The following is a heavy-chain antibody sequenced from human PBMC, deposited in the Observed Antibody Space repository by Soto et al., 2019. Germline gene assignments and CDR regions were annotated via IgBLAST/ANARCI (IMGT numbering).Heavy chain of an antibody. CDR2: MNPNSGNT. V-gene: IGHV1-8*01. CDR1: GYPFTSYD. D-gene: IGHD3-9*01. Sequence: XSVKVACKASGYPFTSYDINWVRQATGQGLEWMGWMNPNSGNTGYAQKFQGRVTMTRNTSISTAYMELSSLRSEDTAVYNCARRSLRYFDWLYDWGQGTLVTVS. J-gene: IGHJ5*02. CDR3: ARRSLRYFDWLYD.